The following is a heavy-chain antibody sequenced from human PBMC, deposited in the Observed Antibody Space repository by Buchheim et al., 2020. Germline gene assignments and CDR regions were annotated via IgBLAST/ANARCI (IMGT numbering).Heavy chain of an antibody. J-gene: IGHJ4*02. CDR3: AKDRIVGVVIIVSGFDY. V-gene: IGHV3-30*18. CDR2: ISYDGSNK. CDR1: GFTFSSYG. D-gene: IGHD3-3*01. Sequence: QVQLVESGGGVVQPGRSLRLSCAASGFTFSSYGMHWVRQAPGKGLEWVAVISYDGSNKYYADSVKGRFTISRDNSKNTLYLQMKSLRAENTAVYYCAKDRIVGVVIIVSGFDYWGQGTL.